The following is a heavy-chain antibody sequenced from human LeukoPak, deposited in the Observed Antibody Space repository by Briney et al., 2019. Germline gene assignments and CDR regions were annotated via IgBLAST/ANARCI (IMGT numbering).Heavy chain of an antibody. CDR3: ARVGYSGYDYDY. J-gene: IGHJ4*02. Sequence: GGSLRLSCAASGFTFSSYSMKWVRQAPGKGLEWVANIKQDGSEKYYVDFVKGRFTISRDNAKNSLYLQMNSLRAEDTAVYYCARVGYSGYDYDYWGRGTLVTVSS. CDR2: IKQDGSEK. CDR1: GFTFSSYS. D-gene: IGHD5-12*01. V-gene: IGHV3-7*01.